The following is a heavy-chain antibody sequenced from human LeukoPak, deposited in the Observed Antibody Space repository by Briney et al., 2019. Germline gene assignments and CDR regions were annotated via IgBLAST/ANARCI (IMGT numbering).Heavy chain of an antibody. CDR2: ISGSGGST. CDR3: VKDICLNPACRTSCFDY. V-gene: IGHV3-23*01. J-gene: IGHJ4*02. Sequence: GGSLRLSCAASGFTFSNYAMSWVRQAPGKGLEWVSVISGSGGSTDYADSVKGRFTISRDNSKNTLFLQMNYLRADDTAVYYCVKDICLNPACRTSCFDYWGQGTLVTVSS. D-gene: IGHD2-2*01. CDR1: GFTFSNYA.